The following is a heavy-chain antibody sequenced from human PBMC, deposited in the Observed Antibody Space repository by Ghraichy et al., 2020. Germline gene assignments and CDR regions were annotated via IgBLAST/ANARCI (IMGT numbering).Heavy chain of an antibody. CDR3: VRDKYARSRDLYYYGMDV. D-gene: IGHD2-2*01. Sequence: LRLSCTASGGSISSGDYSWNWIRQPPGKGLEWIGYIYHSGSIDYNPSLKSRVTISVDKSKNQFSLNLSSVTAADTAVYYCVRDKYARSRDLYYYGMDVWGKGTTVTVSS. V-gene: IGHV4-30-2*01. CDR2: IYHSGSI. CDR1: GGSISSGDYS. J-gene: IGHJ6*04.